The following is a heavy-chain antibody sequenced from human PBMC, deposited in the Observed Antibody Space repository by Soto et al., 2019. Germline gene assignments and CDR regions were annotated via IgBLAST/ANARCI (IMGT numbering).Heavy chain of an antibody. V-gene: IGHV3-23*01. CDR2: ISGSGANT. D-gene: IGHD3-10*01. Sequence: EVQLLESGGGLVQPGGSLRLSCAASGFSFSSYAMSWVRQAPGKGLEWVLSISGSGANTYYVDSVKGRFTVSRDNSKNTLYLQMSSLRGEDTAVYKCAKAAAYHGSASYFPFDDWGLGTRVTVSS. CDR3: AKAAAYHGSASYFPFDD. CDR1: GFSFSSYA. J-gene: IGHJ4*02.